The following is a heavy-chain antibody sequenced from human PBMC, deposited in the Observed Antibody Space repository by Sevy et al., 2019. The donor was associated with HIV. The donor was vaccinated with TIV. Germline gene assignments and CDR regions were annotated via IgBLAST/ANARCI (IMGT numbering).Heavy chain of an antibody. J-gene: IGHJ4*02. D-gene: IGHD5-18*01. CDR3: ATTRGFGHGFFDY. CDR1: SGSISTTDYY. V-gene: IGHV4-39*01. Sequence: SETLSLTCTVSSGSISTTDYYWSWIRQPPGKRLEWVAFIHTSGNTYYSPSLKDRLTISVDTSKNQFSVKLSSVTAADTAVYYCATTRGFGHGFFDYWGQGTLVTVSS. CDR2: IHTSGNT.